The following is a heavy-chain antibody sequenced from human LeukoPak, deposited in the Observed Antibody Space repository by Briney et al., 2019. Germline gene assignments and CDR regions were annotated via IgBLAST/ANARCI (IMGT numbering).Heavy chain of an antibody. CDR3: ARGRENYYGGSGYAFGRYFDY. D-gene: IGHD3-22*01. CDR2: VNHGGAT. J-gene: IGHJ4*02. Sequence: SETLSLTCGVSGGSLSGYFWNWIRQPPGKGLEYIGEVNHGGATIVNPSLQSRVTIPIDTSRNQFSLRLSSVTAADTAVYYCARGRENYYGGSGYAFGRYFDYWAQGTLVTVSS. V-gene: IGHV4-34*01. CDR1: GGSLSGYF.